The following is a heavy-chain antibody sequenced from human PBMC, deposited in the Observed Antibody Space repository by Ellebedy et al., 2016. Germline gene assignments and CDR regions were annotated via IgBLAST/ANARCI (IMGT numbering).Heavy chain of an antibody. J-gene: IGHJ4*02. CDR1: GYTFSSYA. Sequence: SVKVSXXASGYTFSSYAISWVRQAPGQGLEWMGGIIPIFGTANYAQKFQGRVTITADESTSTAYMELSSLRSEDTAVYYCARGGQQLDTGGGFFDYWGQGTLVTVSS. V-gene: IGHV1-69*13. CDR2: IIPIFGTA. D-gene: IGHD6-13*01. CDR3: ARGGQQLDTGGGFFDY.